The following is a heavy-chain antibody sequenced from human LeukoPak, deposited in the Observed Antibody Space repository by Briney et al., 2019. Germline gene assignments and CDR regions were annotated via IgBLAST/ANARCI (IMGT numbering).Heavy chain of an antibody. Sequence: WETLSLTCTVSGGSISSSSYYWGWIRQPPGKGLEWIGSIYYSGSTFYNPSLKSRVTISLDRSRNQFSLKLSSVTAADTAVYYCASNQWPNWYFDLWGRGTLVTVSS. D-gene: IGHD6-19*01. J-gene: IGHJ2*01. CDR3: ASNQWPNWYFDL. CDR1: GGSISSSSYY. CDR2: IYYSGST. V-gene: IGHV4-39*07.